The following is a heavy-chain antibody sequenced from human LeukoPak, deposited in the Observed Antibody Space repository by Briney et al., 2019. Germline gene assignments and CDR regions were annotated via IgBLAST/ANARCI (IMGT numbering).Heavy chain of an antibody. CDR1: GFPVSASD. V-gene: IGHV3-13*05. CDR2: LGSAGDP. Sequence: GRSLRPSRAPSGFPVSASDMHWVSQAPGDGLEWVLALGSAGDPYYPGAVKGRFTISRDHAADSLYLQMNSLRAGDTVVYFCVRGALPGDHWYFDLWGRGTRVTVPS. CDR3: VRGALPGDHWYFDL. J-gene: IGHJ2*01.